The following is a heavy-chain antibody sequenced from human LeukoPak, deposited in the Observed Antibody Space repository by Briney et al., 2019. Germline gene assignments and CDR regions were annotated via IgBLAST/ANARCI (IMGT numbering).Heavy chain of an antibody. CDR1: EFTLRNYW. D-gene: IGHD3-10*02. J-gene: IGHJ6*04. V-gene: IGHV3-7*01. Sequence: GGSLRLSCAASEFTLRNYWMSCVRGAPGEGVEWVAHIKEDGSEKYYVDSVRGLFTISRDNAKNSLYLQMNSLRAEDTAVYYCAELGITMIGGVWGKGTPVTISS. CDR2: IKEDGSEK. CDR3: AELGITMIGGV.